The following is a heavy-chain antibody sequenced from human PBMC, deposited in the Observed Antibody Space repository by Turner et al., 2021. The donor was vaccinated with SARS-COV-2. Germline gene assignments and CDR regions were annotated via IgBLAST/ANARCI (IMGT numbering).Heavy chain of an antibody. D-gene: IGHD2-2*01. CDR3: ARGDQGRVNWFDP. V-gene: IGHV1-24*01. CDR2: FDPDHGET. J-gene: IGHJ5*02. CDR1: GYTLIELC. Sequence: KPAALVKVSCKLSGYTLIELCMYWVRQAPGKGLEWMGGFDPDHGETIDAQNFQGRVTMTEDTSTDTAYMELSSLRSEDTAVYFCARGDQGRVNWFDPWGQGTMVTVSS.